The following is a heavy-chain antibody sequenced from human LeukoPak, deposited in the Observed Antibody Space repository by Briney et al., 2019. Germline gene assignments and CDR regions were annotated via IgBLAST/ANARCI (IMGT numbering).Heavy chain of an antibody. J-gene: IGHJ6*03. Sequence: ASVKVSCKASGYTFTSYGISWVRQAPGQGLEWMGWISAYNGNTNYAQKLPGRVTMTTDTSTSTAYMELRSLRSDDTAVYYCARARHYSYYYYYYMDVWGKGTTVTVSS. D-gene: IGHD3-10*01. V-gene: IGHV1-18*01. CDR2: ISAYNGNT. CDR3: ARARHYSYYYYYYMDV. CDR1: GYTFTSYG.